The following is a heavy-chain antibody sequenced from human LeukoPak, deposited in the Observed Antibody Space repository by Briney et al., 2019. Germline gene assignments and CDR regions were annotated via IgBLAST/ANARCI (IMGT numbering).Heavy chain of an antibody. V-gene: IGHV1-2*02. Sequence: ASVKVSCKASGYTFTGYYMHWVRQAPGQGLEWMGWINPNSGGTNYAQKFQGRVTMTRDTSISTAYMELSRLRSDDTAVYYCARIAVAGLAEYFQHWGQGTLVTVSS. CDR1: GYTFTGYY. D-gene: IGHD6-19*01. CDR3: ARIAVAGLAEYFQH. CDR2: INPNSGGT. J-gene: IGHJ1*01.